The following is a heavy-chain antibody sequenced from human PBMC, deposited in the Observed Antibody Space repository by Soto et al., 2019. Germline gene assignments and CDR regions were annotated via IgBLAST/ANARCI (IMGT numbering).Heavy chain of an antibody. J-gene: IGHJ6*02. CDR3: ARENLDSIYYYYGMDV. CDR1: GFTFSDYY. Sequence: QVQLVESGGGLVKPGGSLRLSCAASGFTFSDYYMSWIRQAPGQGLELVSYISSSGSTIYYADSVKGRFTISRDNAKNSLYLQMNSLRAEDTAVYYCARENLDSIYYYYGMDVWGQGTTVTVSS. V-gene: IGHV3-11*01. D-gene: IGHD3-9*01. CDR2: ISSSGSTI.